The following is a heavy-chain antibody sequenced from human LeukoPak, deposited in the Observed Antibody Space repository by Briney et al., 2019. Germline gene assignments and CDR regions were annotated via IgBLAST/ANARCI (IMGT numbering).Heavy chain of an antibody. CDR3: ARDYYYDSSGPTSFFDY. V-gene: IGHV1-46*01. J-gene: IGHJ4*02. D-gene: IGHD3-22*01. CDR2: INPSGGST. Sequence: ASVKVSCKASGYTFTSYYMHWVRQAPGQGLEWMGIINPSGGSTSYAQKFQGRVTVTRDMSTSTVYMELSSLRSEDTAVYYCARDYYYDSSGPTSFFDYWGQGTLVTVSS. CDR1: GYTFTSYY.